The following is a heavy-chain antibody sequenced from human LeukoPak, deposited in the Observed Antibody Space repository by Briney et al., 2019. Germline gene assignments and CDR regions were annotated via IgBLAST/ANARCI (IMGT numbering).Heavy chain of an antibody. CDR2: ISSSSSYI. V-gene: IGHV3-21*01. CDR1: GFTFSSYS. Sequence: AGSLRLSCAASGFTFSSYSMNWVREAPGKGLEWVSSISSSSSYIYYADSVKGRFTISRDNAKNSLYLQMNSLRAEDTAVYYGVGDTDYEVAAFFIGGKGKMCTVSS. J-gene: IGHJ3*02. D-gene: IGHD3-16*01. CDR3: VGDTDYEVAAFFI.